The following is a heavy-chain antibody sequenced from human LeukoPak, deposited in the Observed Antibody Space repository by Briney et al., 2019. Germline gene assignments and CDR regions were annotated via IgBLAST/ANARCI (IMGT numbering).Heavy chain of an antibody. Sequence: GRSLRLSCAASGFTFRSNGMHWVRQAPGRGLEWVTYIWYDGSDADYADPVKGRFTISRDNSKNTLYLQMNSLRAEDTAVYYCARYSHGFDAWGQGTLVTVSS. J-gene: IGHJ4*02. CDR1: GFTFRSNG. CDR3: ARYSHGFDA. V-gene: IGHV3-33*08. CDR2: IWYDGSDA. D-gene: IGHD6-13*01.